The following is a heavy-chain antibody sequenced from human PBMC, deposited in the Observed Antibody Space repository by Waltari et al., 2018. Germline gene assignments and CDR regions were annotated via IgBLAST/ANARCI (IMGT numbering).Heavy chain of an antibody. J-gene: IGHJ4*02. CDR3: ANRYGDYLARD. V-gene: IGHV3-30-3*01. CDR2: IPYSGSNK. D-gene: IGHD4-17*01. CDR1: GFAFSSST. Sequence: QVQLVESGGGVVQPGGSLRLACAASGFAFSSSTMFWVRQAPGKGLEWVALIPYSGSNKSYADSVRGRFTISRDNSKNTLYLQMISLRPEDTAVYYCANRYGDYLARDWGLGTLVTVSS.